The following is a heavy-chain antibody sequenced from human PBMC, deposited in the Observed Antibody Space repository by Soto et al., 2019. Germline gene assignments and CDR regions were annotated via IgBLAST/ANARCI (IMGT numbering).Heavy chain of an antibody. CDR1: GYTFTSYG. CDR2: ISAYNGNT. CDR3: ARDKGGVAGTWFFYGMDV. J-gene: IGHJ6*04. V-gene: IGHV1-18*01. D-gene: IGHD6-19*01. Sequence: QVQLVQSGAEVKKPGASVKVSCKASGYTFTSYGISWVRQAPGQGLEWMGWISAYNGNTNYAQKLQGRVTMTTDTTTSTADMELRSLRSDDTAVSYCARDKGGVAGTWFFYGMDVWGEGTTVTVSS.